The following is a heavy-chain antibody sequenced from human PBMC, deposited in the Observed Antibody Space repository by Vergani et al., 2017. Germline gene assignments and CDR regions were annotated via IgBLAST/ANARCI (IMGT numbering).Heavy chain of an antibody. CDR1: GFTFTSSA. Sequence: QMQLVQSGPEVKKPGTSVKVSCKASGFTFTSSAMQWVRQARGQRLEWIGWIVVGSGNTNYAQKFQERVTITRDMSTSTAYMELSSLRSEDTAVYYCARDGYCSSTSCPHQHWGQGTLVTVSS. J-gene: IGHJ1*01. V-gene: IGHV1-58*02. D-gene: IGHD2-2*01. CDR3: ARDGYCSSTSCPHQH. CDR2: IVVGSGNT.